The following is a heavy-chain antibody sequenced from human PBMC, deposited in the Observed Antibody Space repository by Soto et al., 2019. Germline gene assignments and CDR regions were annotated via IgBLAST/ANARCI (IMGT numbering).Heavy chain of an antibody. J-gene: IGHJ4*02. D-gene: IGHD5-18*01. CDR2: VSPSGST. Sequence: QVRLQESGPGLVKPSQTLSLTCTVSGGSISSAAYYWSWIRRHPGKGLEWIGYVSPSGSTYYNPSLKSRVIISVDTSKNPFSLSLTSVTAADTDVYYCAREYTYGSNFFDCWGQGALVTVSS. CDR1: GGSISSAAYY. CDR3: AREYTYGSNFFDC. V-gene: IGHV4-31*03.